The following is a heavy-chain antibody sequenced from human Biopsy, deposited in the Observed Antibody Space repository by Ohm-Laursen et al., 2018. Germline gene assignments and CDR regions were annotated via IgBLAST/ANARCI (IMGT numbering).Heavy chain of an antibody. CDR1: GFTFSTLA. CDR2: ISSTSSAT. CDR3: ARRAI. J-gene: IGHJ3*02. V-gene: IGHV3-48*01. Sequence: LKLSCEASGFTFSTLAINWVRQAPGKGLEWISHISSTSSATYYADSVKGRFTVSRDNAKNSLFLQMNSLRAEDTAVYYCARRAIWGQGTTVTVSS.